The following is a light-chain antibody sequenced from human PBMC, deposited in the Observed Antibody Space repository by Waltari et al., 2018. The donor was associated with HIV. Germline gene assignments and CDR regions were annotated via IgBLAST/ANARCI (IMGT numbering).Light chain of an antibody. J-gene: IGLJ3*02. CDR2: RND. CDR3: ASWDDSLGHWI. V-gene: IGLV1-47*01. CDR1: KSHIGTNF. Sequence: QPKMTQAPSASKAPGQRIPMSCSGSKSHIGTNFIFWYQHIAGAAPRRVTARNDQRAGGFPDRFSGTKSGTSAFLAISSRRLDDEATYSWASWDDSLGHWIFGGGTKLTVL.